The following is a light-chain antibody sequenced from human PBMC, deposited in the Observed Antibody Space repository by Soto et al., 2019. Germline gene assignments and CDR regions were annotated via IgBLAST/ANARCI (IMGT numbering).Light chain of an antibody. J-gene: IGKJ4*01. CDR3: QQHNRSPLT. Sequence: DIQMTQSPSTLYASVGDRVTITCRASQSIGASLDWVQQKPGRAPNLLNYKASSLESGVPSRFSGSGSGTEFTLTISTLQPDDFATYYCQQHNRSPLTFGGGTKVEIK. CDR1: QSIGAS. CDR2: KAS. V-gene: IGKV1-5*03.